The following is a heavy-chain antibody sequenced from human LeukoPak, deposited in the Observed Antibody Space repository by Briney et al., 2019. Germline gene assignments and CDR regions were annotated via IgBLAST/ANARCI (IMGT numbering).Heavy chain of an antibody. V-gene: IGHV4-4*07. D-gene: IGHD3-22*01. CDR3: AREEFLHEIDSSGYFVY. CDR1: GGSITGYY. Sequence: PSETLSLTCTVSGGSITGYYWNWIRQPAGQGLEWLGRVYSSGVGNYNPSLTSRVTMSVDMSKNQFSLKLTSLTAADTAVYYCAREEFLHEIDSSGYFVYWGQGTLVTVSS. J-gene: IGHJ4*02. CDR2: VYSSGVG.